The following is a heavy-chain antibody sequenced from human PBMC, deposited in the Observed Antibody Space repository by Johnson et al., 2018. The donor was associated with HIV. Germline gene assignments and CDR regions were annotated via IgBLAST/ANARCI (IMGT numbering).Heavy chain of an antibody. V-gene: IGHV3-23*04. Sequence: EVQLVESGVGLVQPGGSLRLSCAASGFSFDSHAINWVRQAPGKGLQWVSAISYSGSSTYYADSVTGRFTISRENAKNSLYLEMSNLRAGDTAVYFCAREALVEVVMALDIWGQGTMVTVSP. CDR3: AREALVEVVMALDI. CDR1: GFSFDSHA. D-gene: IGHD3-16*01. J-gene: IGHJ3*02. CDR2: ISYSGSST.